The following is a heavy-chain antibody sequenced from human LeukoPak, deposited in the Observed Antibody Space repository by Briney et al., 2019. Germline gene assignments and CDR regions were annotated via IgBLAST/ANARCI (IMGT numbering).Heavy chain of an antibody. D-gene: IGHD5-18*01. CDR3: AKADTAMVYFDY. Sequence: SETVSLTCTVSGGSISSYYWSWIRQPPGKGLEWIGYIYYSGSTNYNPSLKSRVTISVDTSKNQFSLKLSSVTAADTAVYYCAKADTAMVYFDYWGQGTLVTVSS. CDR2: IYYSGST. J-gene: IGHJ4*02. CDR1: GGSISSYY. V-gene: IGHV4-59*01.